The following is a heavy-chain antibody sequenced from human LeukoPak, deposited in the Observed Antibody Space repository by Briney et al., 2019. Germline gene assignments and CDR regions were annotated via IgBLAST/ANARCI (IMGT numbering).Heavy chain of an antibody. J-gene: IGHJ5*02. D-gene: IGHD6-13*01. CDR1: GYSISSGYF. Sequence: SETLSLTCSVSGYSISSGYFWGWIRQPPGKGLEWIGSIYHSGSTYYNPSLKSRVTISVDTSKNQFSLKLSSVTAADTAVYYWARHTNVAGAGPPWFDPWGQGPLVPVSS. V-gene: IGHV4-38-2*02. CDR2: IYHSGST. CDR3: ARHTNVAGAGPPWFDP.